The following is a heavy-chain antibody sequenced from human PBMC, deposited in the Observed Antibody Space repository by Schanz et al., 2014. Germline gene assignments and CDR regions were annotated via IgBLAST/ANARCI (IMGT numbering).Heavy chain of an antibody. Sequence: QEQLVESGGGAVQPGRSLRLSCAASGFTFSSYAMHWVRQAPGKGLEWVAVMSYDGSNKYYADSVKGRFTISRDTPKNTLYVQMNSLRADDTAVYYCARGREVVAKIFDVWGQGTMVTVSS. CDR3: ARGREVVAKIFDV. D-gene: IGHD3-22*01. V-gene: IGHV3-30-3*01. CDR2: MSYDGSNK. CDR1: GFTFSSYA. J-gene: IGHJ3*01.